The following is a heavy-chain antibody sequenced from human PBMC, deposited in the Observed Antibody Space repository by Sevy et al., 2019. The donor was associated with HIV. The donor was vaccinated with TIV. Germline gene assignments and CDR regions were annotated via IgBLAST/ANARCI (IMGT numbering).Heavy chain of an antibody. V-gene: IGHV3-7*01. CDR3: AYLGSAKFDI. CDR1: GFTFSSYW. Sequence: GGSLRLSCAASGFTFSSYWMSWVRQAPGKGLEWVANIKEDGTEKYYLDSVKGRFTISRDNAKNSLYLQMNSLRAEDTAVYYCAYLGSAKFDIWDQGTMVTVSS. J-gene: IGHJ3*02. D-gene: IGHD3-16*01. CDR2: IKEDGTEK.